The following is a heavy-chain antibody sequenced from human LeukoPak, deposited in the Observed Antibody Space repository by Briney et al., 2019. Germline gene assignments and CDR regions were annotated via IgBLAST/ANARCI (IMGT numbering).Heavy chain of an antibody. J-gene: IGHJ6*03. CDR2: ISYEGTNK. CDR3: AKNVLYGDFGGKYMDV. V-gene: IGHV3-30*04. Sequence: PGRSLRLSCAASGFTFSSFPMHWVRQAPGKGLEWVAIISYEGTNKDYPDSLKGRFTISRDNSINTLYLQMNSLRAEDTAVYYCAKNVLYGDFGGKYMDVWGKGTTVTVSS. CDR1: GFTFSSFP. D-gene: IGHD4-17*01.